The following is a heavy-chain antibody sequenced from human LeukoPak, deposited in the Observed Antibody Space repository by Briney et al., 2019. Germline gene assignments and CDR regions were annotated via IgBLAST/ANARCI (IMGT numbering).Heavy chain of an antibody. J-gene: IGHJ3*02. D-gene: IGHD2-15*01. Sequence: TLSLTCTVSGGSITNGGYYWSWIRQPAGKGLEWIGRIYSTGNTNYNPSLKSRVTMSVDTSKNQFSLKLSSVTAADMAVYYCARAGGYCSGGSCYSDAFDIWGQGTMVTVSS. CDR3: ARAGGYCSGGSCYSDAFDI. CDR1: GGSITNGGYY. V-gene: IGHV4-61*02. CDR2: IYSTGNT.